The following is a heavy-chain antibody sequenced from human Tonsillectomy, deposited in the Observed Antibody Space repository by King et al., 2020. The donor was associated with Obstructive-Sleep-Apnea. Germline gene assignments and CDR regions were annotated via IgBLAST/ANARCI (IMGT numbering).Heavy chain of an antibody. D-gene: IGHD3-10*01. J-gene: IGHJ4*02. CDR2: INHSGST. Sequence: VQLQQWGAGLLKPSETLSLTCAVYGGSFSGYYWSWIRQPPGKGLEWVGEINHSGSTNYNPSLKSRVTMLVDTPKNQFSLNLSSVTAADTAVYYCARRYYGSGSYSPFDYWGQGNLVTVSS. CDR1: GGSFSGYY. V-gene: IGHV4-34*01. CDR3: ARRYYGSGSYSPFDY.